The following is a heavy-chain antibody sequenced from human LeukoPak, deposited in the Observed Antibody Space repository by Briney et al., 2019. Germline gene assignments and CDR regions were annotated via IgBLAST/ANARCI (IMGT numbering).Heavy chain of an antibody. D-gene: IGHD1-20*01. CDR3: ARLYNWHYFNY. CDR2: IYYSVST. CDR1: GGSISSSSYY. J-gene: IGHJ4*02. Sequence: SETLSLTCTVSGGSISSSSYYWGWIRQPPGKGLEWIGSIYYSVSTNYNPSLKSRVTISVDTSKNQFSLKLSSVTAADTAVYYCARLYNWHYFNYWGQGTLVTVSS. V-gene: IGHV4-39*07.